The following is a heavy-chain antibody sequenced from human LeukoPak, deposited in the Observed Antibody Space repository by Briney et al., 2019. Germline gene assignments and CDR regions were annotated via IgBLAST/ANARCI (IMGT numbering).Heavy chain of an antibody. V-gene: IGHV1-18*01. CDR1: GYTFTSYG. Sequence: ASVKVSCKASGYTFTSYGISWVRQAPGQGLEWMGWISAYNGNTNYAQKLQGRVTMTTDTSTSTAYMELRSLRSDDTAVYYCARCPAEGYDSSGYDCHDDYWGQGTLVTVSS. CDR3: ARCPAEGYDSSGYDCHDDY. J-gene: IGHJ4*02. D-gene: IGHD3-22*01. CDR2: ISAYNGNT.